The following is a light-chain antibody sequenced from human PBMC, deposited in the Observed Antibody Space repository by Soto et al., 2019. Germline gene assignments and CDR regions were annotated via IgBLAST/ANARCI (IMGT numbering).Light chain of an antibody. Sequence: QSALTQPRSVSGSPGQSVTVSCTGTSSDVGGYNYVSWYQHHPGKAPKLLISDVNKRPSGVPDRFSGSKSGNTASLTISGLQADDEADYYCCSYAGSYPIFGGGTKVTVL. J-gene: IGLJ2*01. V-gene: IGLV2-11*01. CDR3: CSYAGSYPI. CDR1: SSDVGGYNY. CDR2: DVN.